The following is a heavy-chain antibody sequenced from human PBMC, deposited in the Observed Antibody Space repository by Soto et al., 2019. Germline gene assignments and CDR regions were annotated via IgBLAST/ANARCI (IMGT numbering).Heavy chain of an antibody. V-gene: IGHV1-24*01. CDR3: ATGPTVLLWFGESQTPFDY. J-gene: IGHJ4*02. CDR2: FDPEDGET. CDR1: GYTLTELS. Sequence: VSGYTLTELSMHWVRQAPGKGLEWMGGFDPEDGETIYAQKFQGRVTMTEDTSTDTAYMELSSLRSEDTAVYYCATGPTVLLWFGESQTPFDYWGQGTLVTVSS. D-gene: IGHD3-10*01.